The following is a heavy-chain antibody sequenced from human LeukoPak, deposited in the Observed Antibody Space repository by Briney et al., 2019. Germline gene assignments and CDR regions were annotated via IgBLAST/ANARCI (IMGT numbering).Heavy chain of an antibody. J-gene: IGHJ5*02. CDR2: IYYSGST. D-gene: IGHD2-2*02. Sequence: SETLSLTRTVSGGSISSYYWSWIRQPPGKGLEWIGYIYYSGSTNYNPSLKSRVTISVDTSKNQFSLKLSSVTAADTAVYYCARASGYCSSTSCYMSWFDPWGQGTLVTVSS. CDR3: ARASGYCSSTSCYMSWFDP. CDR1: GGSISSYY. V-gene: IGHV4-59*01.